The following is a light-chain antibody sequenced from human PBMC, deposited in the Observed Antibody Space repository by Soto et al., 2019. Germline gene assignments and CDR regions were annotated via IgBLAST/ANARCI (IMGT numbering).Light chain of an antibody. Sequence: DITLTQSPATLSLSPGERATLSCRASQSINNYLAWYQHRPGQAPRLLIDDASNRATGIPARFSGSGSGTDFTLTISSLVPEDFAVYYCQHLRSFGQGTRLEIK. J-gene: IGKJ5*01. CDR3: QHLRS. CDR2: DAS. V-gene: IGKV3-11*01. CDR1: QSINNY.